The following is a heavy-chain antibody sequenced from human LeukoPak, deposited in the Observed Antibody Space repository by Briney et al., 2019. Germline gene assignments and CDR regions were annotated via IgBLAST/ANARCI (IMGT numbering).Heavy chain of an antibody. CDR3: ARTLYDSSSGYYQDYYYYGMDV. D-gene: IGHD3-22*01. V-gene: IGHV5-51*01. J-gene: IGHJ6*02. Sequence: GESLQISCKGSGYSFTSYWISWVRQMPGKGLEWMGIIYPDDSDTRYSPSFQGQVTISADKSISTAYLQWSSLKASDTAMYYCARTLYDSSSGYYQDYYYYGMDVWGQGTTVTVSS. CDR2: IYPDDSDT. CDR1: GYSFTSYW.